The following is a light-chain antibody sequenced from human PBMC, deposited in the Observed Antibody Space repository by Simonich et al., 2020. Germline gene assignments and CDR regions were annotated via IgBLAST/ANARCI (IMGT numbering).Light chain of an antibody. Sequence: QSALTQPPSASGSPGQSVTISCTGTSSDVGGYNYVSCYQQHPGKAPKLMIYDVSNRPSGVSNRFSGSKSGNTASLTISGLQAEDEADYYCSSYTSSSTVVFGGGTKLTVL. CDR2: DVS. CDR3: SSYTSSSTVV. V-gene: IGLV2-14*03. J-gene: IGLJ2*01. CDR1: SSDVGGYNY.